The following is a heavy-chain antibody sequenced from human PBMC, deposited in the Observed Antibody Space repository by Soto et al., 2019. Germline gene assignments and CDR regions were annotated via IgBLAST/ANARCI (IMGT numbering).Heavy chain of an antibody. CDR2: IDPSDSYT. D-gene: IGHD3-22*01. V-gene: IGHV5-10-1*01. Sequence: GESLKISCKGSWGSVTSYWISWVRKMPGKGLEWMGRIDPSDSYTNYSPSFQGHVTISADKSISTAYLQWSSLKASDTAMYYCARHHYYDDRWGQGTLVTVSS. CDR1: WGSVTSYW. J-gene: IGHJ5*02. CDR3: ARHHYYDDR.